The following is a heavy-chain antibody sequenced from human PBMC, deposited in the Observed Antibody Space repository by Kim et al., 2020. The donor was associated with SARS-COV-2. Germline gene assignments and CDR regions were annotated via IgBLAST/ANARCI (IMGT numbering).Heavy chain of an antibody. D-gene: IGHD3-10*01. CDR3: ARDLDYYGSATFGFDY. CDR2: INPSGGST. CDR1: GYTFTSYY. V-gene: IGHV1-46*01. Sequence: ASVKVSCKASGYTFTSYYMHWVRQAPGQGLEWMGIINPSGGSTSYAQKFQGRVTMTRDTSTSTVYMELSSLRSEDTAVYYCARDLDYYGSATFGFDYWGQGTLVTVSS. J-gene: IGHJ4*02.